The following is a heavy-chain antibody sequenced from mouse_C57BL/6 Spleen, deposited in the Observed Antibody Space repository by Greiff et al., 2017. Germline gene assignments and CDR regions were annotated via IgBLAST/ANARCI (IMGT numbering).Heavy chain of an antibody. CDR3: ARSPIYYGNYLGNAMDY. D-gene: IGHD2-1*01. V-gene: IGHV1-61*01. CDR2: IYPSDSET. CDR1: GYTFTSYW. Sequence: QVQLQQSGAELVRPGSSVKLSCKASGYTFTSYWMDWVKQRPGQGLEWIGNIYPSDSETHYNQKFKDKATLTVDKSSSTAYMQLSSLTSEDSAVYYCARSPIYYGNYLGNAMDYWGQGTSVTVSS. J-gene: IGHJ4*01.